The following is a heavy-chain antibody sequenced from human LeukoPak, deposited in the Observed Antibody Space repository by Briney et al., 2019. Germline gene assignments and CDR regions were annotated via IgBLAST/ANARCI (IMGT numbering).Heavy chain of an antibody. J-gene: IGHJ5*02. Sequence: PGGSLRLSRAASGFKFDDYGMSWVRHAPGKGLVWVCDLNWNGAWTGYADSVKGRFTISRDNAKNSLYLQMNSLSAEDTALYYCAGYYYDSSRGFDLWGQGTLVTVSA. CDR2: LNWNGAWT. CDR1: GFKFDDYG. D-gene: IGHD3-22*01. CDR3: AGYYYDSSRGFDL. V-gene: IGHV3-20*04.